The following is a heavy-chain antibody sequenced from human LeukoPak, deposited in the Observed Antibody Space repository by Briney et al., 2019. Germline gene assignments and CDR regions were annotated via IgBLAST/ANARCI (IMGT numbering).Heavy chain of an antibody. CDR1: GYTFTGYY. J-gene: IGHJ4*02. D-gene: IGHD2-21*02. CDR2: INPNSGGT. V-gene: IGHV1-2*02. CDR3: ARVRLAYCGGDCYSGLDY. Sequence: GASVKVSCKASGYTFTGYYMHWVRQAPGQGLEWMGWINPNSGGTNYAQKFQGRVTMTRGTSISTAYMELSRLRSDDTAVYYCARVRLAYCGGDCYSGLDYWGQGTLVTVSS.